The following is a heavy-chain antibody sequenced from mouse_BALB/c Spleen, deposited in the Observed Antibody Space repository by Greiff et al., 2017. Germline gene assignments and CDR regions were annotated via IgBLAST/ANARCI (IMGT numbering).Heavy chain of an antibody. J-gene: IGHJ3*01. V-gene: IGHV3-8*02. CDR3: ARGDYGSSSLFAY. CDR2: ISYSGST. CDR1: GDSITSGY. Sequence: EVKLVESGPSLVKPSQTLSLTCSVTGDSITSGYWNWIRKFPGNKLEYMGYISYSGSTYYNPSLKSRISITRDTSKNQYYLQLNSVTTEDTATYYCARGDYGSSSLFAYWGQGTLVTVSA. D-gene: IGHD1-1*01.